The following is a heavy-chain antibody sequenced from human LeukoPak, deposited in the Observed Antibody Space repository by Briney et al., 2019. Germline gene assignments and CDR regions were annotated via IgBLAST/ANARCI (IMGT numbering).Heavy chain of an antibody. J-gene: IGHJ5*02. D-gene: IGHD2-15*01. Sequence: ASVTVSCKAPGYTFTSYDINWVRQATGQGLEWMGWMNPNSGNTGYAQKFQGRVTTTRNTSISTAYMELSSLRSEDTAVYYCARGYCSGGSRYFSSNWFDPWGQGTLVTVSS. V-gene: IGHV1-8*01. CDR1: GYTFTSYD. CDR2: MNPNSGNT. CDR3: ARGYCSGGSRYFSSNWFDP.